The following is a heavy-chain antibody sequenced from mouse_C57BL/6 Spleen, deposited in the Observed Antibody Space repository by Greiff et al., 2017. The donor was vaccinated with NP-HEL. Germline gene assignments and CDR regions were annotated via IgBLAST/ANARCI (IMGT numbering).Heavy chain of an antibody. V-gene: IGHV1-69*01. Sequence: QVQLQQPGAELVMPGASVKLSCKASGYTFTSYWMHWVKQRPGQGLEWIGEIDPSDSYTNYNQKFKGKSTLTVDKSSSTAYMQLSSLTSEDSAVYYCARHPSITTVVATLLAPYAMDYWGQGTSVTVSS. CDR2: IDPSDSYT. CDR1: GYTFTSYW. CDR3: ARHPSITTVVATLLAPYAMDY. J-gene: IGHJ4*01. D-gene: IGHD1-1*01.